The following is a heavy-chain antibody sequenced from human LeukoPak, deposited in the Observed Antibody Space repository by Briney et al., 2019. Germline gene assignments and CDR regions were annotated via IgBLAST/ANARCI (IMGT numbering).Heavy chain of an antibody. D-gene: IGHD3-10*01. CDR2: IYYSGSA. CDR3: ARTEDSGIYFDH. J-gene: IGHJ4*02. Sequence: SETLSLTCTVSGGSITSGDYYWSWIRQSPGKGLEWIGYIYYSGSAYYNPSLETRITMSVDTSKNQFSLKLGSVTAADTALYYCARTEDSGIYFDHWGQGTLVTVSS. V-gene: IGHV4-30-4*01. CDR1: GGSITSGDYY.